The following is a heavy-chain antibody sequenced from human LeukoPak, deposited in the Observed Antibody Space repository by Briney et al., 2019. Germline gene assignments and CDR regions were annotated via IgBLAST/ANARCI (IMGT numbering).Heavy chain of an antibody. V-gene: IGHV3-74*01. Sequence: GGSLRLSCAASGFTFSSYWMHWVRQAPGKGLVWVSRINSDGSSTSYADSVKGRFTISRDNAKNTLYLQMNSLRAEDTAVYYCAKAGFRSGYYFDYWGQGTLVTVSS. CDR1: GFTFSSYW. CDR3: AKAGFRSGYYFDY. D-gene: IGHD3-22*01. CDR2: INSDGSST. J-gene: IGHJ4*02.